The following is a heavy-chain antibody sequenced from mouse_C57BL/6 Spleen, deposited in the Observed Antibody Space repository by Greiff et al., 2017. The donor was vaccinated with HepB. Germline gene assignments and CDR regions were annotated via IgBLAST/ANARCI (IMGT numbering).Heavy chain of an antibody. J-gene: IGHJ1*03. D-gene: IGHD1-1*01. CDR3: ARHEEDYYGSSYGGYFDV. CDR2: FYPGSGSI. V-gene: IGHV1-62-2*01. CDR1: GYTFTEYT. Sequence: VQLQQSGAELVKPGASVKLSCKASGYTFTEYTIHWVKQRSGQGLEWIGWFYPGSGSIKYNEKFKDKATLTADKSSSTVYMELSRLTSEDSAVYFCARHEEDYYGSSYGGYFDVWGTGTTVTVSS.